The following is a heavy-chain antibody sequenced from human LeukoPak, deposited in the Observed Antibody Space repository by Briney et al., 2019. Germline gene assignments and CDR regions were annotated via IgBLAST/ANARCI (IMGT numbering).Heavy chain of an antibody. CDR2: IYNDETSA. V-gene: IGHV3-74*01. Sequence: GGSLRLSCAASGFTFSNTWMYWVRQGPGKGLVWVSRIYNDETSATYADSVKGRFTISRDNAKNTLYLQMDSLRVDDMAVYYCARGAPIDYWGQGTLVTVSS. CDR1: GFTFSNTW. J-gene: IGHJ4*02. CDR3: ARGAPIDY.